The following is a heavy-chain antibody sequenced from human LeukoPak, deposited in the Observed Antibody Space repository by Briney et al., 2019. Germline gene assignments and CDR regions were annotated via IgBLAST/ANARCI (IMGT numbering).Heavy chain of an antibody. CDR1: GGTFSSYA. D-gene: IGHD2-15*01. CDR3: ARGRYCSGGSCSVSAFDI. J-gene: IGHJ3*02. V-gene: IGHV1-69*04. CDR2: IIPILGIA. Sequence: SVKVSCKASGGTFSSYAISWVRQAPGQGLEWMGRIIPILGIANYAQKFQGRVTITADKSTSTAYMELSSLGSEDTAVYYCARGRYCSGGSCSVSAFDIWGQGTMVTVSS.